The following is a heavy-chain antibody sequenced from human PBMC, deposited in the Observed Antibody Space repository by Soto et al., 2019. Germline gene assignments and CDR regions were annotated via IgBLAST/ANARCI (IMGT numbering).Heavy chain of an antibody. Sequence: SQTLSHTCAISGDSVSSNSAAWNWIRQSPSRGLEWLGRTYYRSKWYNDYAVSVKSRITINPDTSKNQFSLQLNSVTPEDTAVYYCAREGSSSGRIYYYYGMDVWGQGTTVTVSS. J-gene: IGHJ6*02. CDR3: AREGSSSGRIYYYYGMDV. CDR1: GDSVSSNSAA. D-gene: IGHD6-6*01. CDR2: TYYRSKWYN. V-gene: IGHV6-1*01.